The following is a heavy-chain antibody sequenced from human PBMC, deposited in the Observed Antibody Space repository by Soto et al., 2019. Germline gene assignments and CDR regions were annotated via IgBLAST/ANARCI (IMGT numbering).Heavy chain of an antibody. CDR3: ARDANYRDSSVYDDVFDI. Sequence: DVQLMESGGGLVQPGGSLRLSCAASGFTFENYWMTWIRQAPGKGLEWVANIRKDGTQEHYVDSVEGRFSVPRDNARASLYLQMNRLRIEDTAVYYCARDANYRDSSVYDDVFDIWGQGTMVTVSP. D-gene: IGHD3-22*01. CDR1: GFTFENYW. CDR2: IRKDGTQE. J-gene: IGHJ3*02. V-gene: IGHV3-7*05.